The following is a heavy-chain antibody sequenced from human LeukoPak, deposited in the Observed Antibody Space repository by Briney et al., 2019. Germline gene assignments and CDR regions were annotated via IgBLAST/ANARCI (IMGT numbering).Heavy chain of an antibody. CDR2: ISGSGGST. CDR1: GFTFSSDV. V-gene: IGHV3-23*01. Sequence: PGGSLRLSCAASGFTFSSDVMSWVRQAPGKGLEWVSAISGSGGSTYYADSVKGRFTISRDNSKNTLYLQMNSLRAEDTAVYYCAKARGVTMVRGPYYDYYIDGSRKGTTVTVSS. CDR3: AKARGVTMVRGPYYDYYIDG. J-gene: IGHJ6*03. D-gene: IGHD3-10*01.